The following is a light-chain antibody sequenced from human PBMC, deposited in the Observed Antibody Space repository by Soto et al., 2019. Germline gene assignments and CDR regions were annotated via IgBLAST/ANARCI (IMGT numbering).Light chain of an antibody. CDR2: GAS. Sequence: EIVMTQSPVTLSVSPGERATLSCRASQSVSSNLAWYQQKPGQAPRLLIYGASTRATGVPARFSGSGSGTEFTLTISGLQSEDFAVYYCQHYNNWPPWTFGQGTKVEIK. V-gene: IGKV3-15*01. J-gene: IGKJ1*01. CDR3: QHYNNWPPWT. CDR1: QSVSSN.